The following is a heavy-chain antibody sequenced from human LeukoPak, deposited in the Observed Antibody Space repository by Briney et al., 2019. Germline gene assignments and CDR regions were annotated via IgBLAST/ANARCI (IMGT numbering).Heavy chain of an antibody. CDR1: GFTFDDYA. CDR3: AKDKGLAVAGTGY. Sequence: GGSLRLSCAASGFTFDDYAMHWVRQAPGKGLEWVSGISWNSGSIGYADSVKGRFTIPRDNAKNSLYLQMNSLRAEDTALYYCAKDKGLAVAGTGYWGQGTLVTVSS. CDR2: ISWNSGSI. J-gene: IGHJ4*02. D-gene: IGHD6-19*01. V-gene: IGHV3-9*01.